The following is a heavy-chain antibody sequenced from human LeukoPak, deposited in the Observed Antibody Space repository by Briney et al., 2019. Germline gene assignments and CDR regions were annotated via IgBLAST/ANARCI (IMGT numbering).Heavy chain of an antibody. D-gene: IGHD3-22*01. V-gene: IGHV4-38-2*02. CDR3: AADRTGLAFDI. J-gene: IGHJ3*02. CDR1: GYSISSGYY. CDR2: IYHSGST. Sequence: PSETLSLTCTVSGYSISSGYYWGCFRQPPGKGLKWIASIYHSGSTYYNPSLKSRVTISVDTSKNQFSLKLSSVTAADTAVYYCAADRTGLAFDIWGQGTMVTVSS.